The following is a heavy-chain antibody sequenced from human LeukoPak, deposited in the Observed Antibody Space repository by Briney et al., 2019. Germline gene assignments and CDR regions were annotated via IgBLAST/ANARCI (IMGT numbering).Heavy chain of an antibody. J-gene: IGHJ4*02. CDR3: AKDRPIDSGWLLMFGY. CDR1: GFTFSTYA. D-gene: IGHD6-19*01. CDR2: ISGSGGIT. V-gene: IGHV3-23*01. Sequence: PGGSLSLSCAASGFTFSTYAMIWVRQAPGKGLEWVSGISGSGGITYYADSVKGRFTISSDNSKNTPYLQMNSLRADDTAVYYCAKDRPIDSGWLLMFGYWGQGTLVTVSS.